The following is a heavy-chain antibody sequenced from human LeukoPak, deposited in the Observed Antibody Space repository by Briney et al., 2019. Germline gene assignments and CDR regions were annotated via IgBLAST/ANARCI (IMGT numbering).Heavy chain of an antibody. J-gene: IGHJ4*02. V-gene: IGHV4-38-2*02. Sequence: SETLSLTCTVSGYSISSGYYWGWIRPPPGKGLEWIGIIYHSGSTYYNPSLKSRVTISVDTSKNQFSLKLSSVTAADTAVYYCARESQLLSNDYWGQGTLVTVSS. D-gene: IGHD2-2*01. CDR1: GYSISSGYY. CDR3: ARESQLLSNDY. CDR2: IYHSGST.